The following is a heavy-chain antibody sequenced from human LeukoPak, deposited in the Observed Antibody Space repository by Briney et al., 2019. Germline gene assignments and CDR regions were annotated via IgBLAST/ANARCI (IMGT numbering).Heavy chain of an antibody. D-gene: IGHD2-15*01. Sequence: PSETLSLTCTVSGGSISSYYWSWIRQPPGKGLEWIGYIYYSGSTNYNPSLKSRVTISVDTSKNQFSLKLSSVTAADTAVYYCAGGGRYCSGGSCYSIVDYWGQGTLVTVSS. V-gene: IGHV4-59*01. CDR1: GGSISSYY. CDR3: AGGGRYCSGGSCYSIVDY. CDR2: IYYSGST. J-gene: IGHJ4*02.